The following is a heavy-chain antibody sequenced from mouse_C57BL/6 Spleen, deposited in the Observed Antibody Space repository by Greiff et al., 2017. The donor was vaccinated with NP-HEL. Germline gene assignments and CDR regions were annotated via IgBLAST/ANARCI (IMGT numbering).Heavy chain of an antibody. J-gene: IGHJ4*01. CDR1: GFTFSDYY. CDR3: ARQGGYHLYYAMDY. D-gene: IGHD2-2*01. V-gene: IGHV5-12*01. CDR2: ISNGGGST. Sequence: EVMLVESGGGLVQPGGSLKLSCAASGFTFSDYYMYWVRQTPEKRLEWVAYISNGGGSTYSPDTVKGRFTISRDNAKNTLYLQMCRLKSEDTAMYYCARQGGYHLYYAMDYWGQGTSVTVSS.